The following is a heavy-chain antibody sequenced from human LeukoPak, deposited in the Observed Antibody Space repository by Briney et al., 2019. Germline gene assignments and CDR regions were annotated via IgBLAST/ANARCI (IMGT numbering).Heavy chain of an antibody. CDR1: GCTFSTYA. CDR2: ISGSASST. CDR3: AKTWWQWYFFDY. V-gene: IGHV3-23*01. J-gene: IGHJ4*02. Sequence: PGGSLRFSCAASGCTFSTYAMNWVRQAPGKGLEWVSGISGSASSTHYADSVKGRFTISRDNSKNTLYLQMNSLRVEDTAVYFCAKTWWQWYFFDYWGQGTLVTVSS. D-gene: IGHD6-19*01.